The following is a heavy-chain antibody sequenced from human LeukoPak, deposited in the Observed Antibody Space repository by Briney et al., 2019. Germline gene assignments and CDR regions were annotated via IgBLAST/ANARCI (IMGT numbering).Heavy chain of an antibody. D-gene: IGHD5-12*01. CDR1: GYTFTNYG. J-gene: IGHJ4*02. V-gene: IGHV1-18*04. CDR3: ARSPSGYDRLIDY. Sequence: ASVKVSCKASGYTFTNYGFSWVRQAPGQGLEWMGWISAYNGNTGYAQKFQGRVTMTTDTSTSTAYMELRSLTSDDTAVYYCARSPSGYDRLIDYWGREPWSPSPQ. CDR2: ISAYNGNT.